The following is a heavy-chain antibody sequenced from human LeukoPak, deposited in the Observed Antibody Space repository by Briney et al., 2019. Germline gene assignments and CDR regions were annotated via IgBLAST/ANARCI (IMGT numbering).Heavy chain of an antibody. J-gene: IGHJ4*02. V-gene: IGHV4-59*01. CDR2: IYYSGST. D-gene: IGHD1-14*01. CDR3: ARSTGHRGYDY. CDR1: GASISSSYY. Sequence: PSETLSLTCTVSGASISSSYYWSWIRQPPGKGLEWIGYIYYSGSTNYNPSLESRVTMPIDTSNNQFSLKLTSVTATDTAVYYCARSTGHRGYDYWGQGTLVTVSS.